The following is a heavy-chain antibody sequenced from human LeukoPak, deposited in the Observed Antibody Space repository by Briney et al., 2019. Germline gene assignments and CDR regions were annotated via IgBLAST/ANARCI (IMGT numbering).Heavy chain of an antibody. CDR2: IASETYGGTA. CDR1: GFTFSSYS. Sequence: GGSLRLSCAASGFTFSSYSMNWVRQAPGKGLEWVGFIASETYGGTAEYAASVKGRFTISRDDSKSIAYLQMNSLKTEDTAVYYCSRDQTPYYWGQGTLVTVSS. V-gene: IGHV3-49*04. J-gene: IGHJ4*02. CDR3: SRDQTPYY.